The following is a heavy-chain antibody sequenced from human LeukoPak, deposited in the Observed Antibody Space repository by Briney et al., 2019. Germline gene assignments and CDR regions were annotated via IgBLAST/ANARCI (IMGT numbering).Heavy chain of an antibody. D-gene: IGHD4-23*01. CDR1: GFTFSSYA. CDR2: ISGSGGSA. Sequence: PGGSLRLSCAASGFTFSSYAMSWVRQAPGKGLEWVSAISGSGGSAYYADSVKGRFTISRDNSKNTLHLQMNSLRAEDTAVYYCAKDDYGGNAGYFQHWGQGALVTVSS. CDR3: AKDDYGGNAGYFQH. V-gene: IGHV3-23*01. J-gene: IGHJ1*01.